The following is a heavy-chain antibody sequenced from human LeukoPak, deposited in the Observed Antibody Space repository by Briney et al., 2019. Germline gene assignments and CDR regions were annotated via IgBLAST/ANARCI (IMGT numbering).Heavy chain of an antibody. CDR2: INHSGTT. Sequence: PSETLSLTCAVYGGSFSGYYWSWIRQPPGQGLEWMGEINHSGTTNYNPSLKSRVTISVDTSKNQFSLKLSSVTAADTAVYYCARGVYIAAAQYGYWGQGTLVTVSS. D-gene: IGHD6-13*01. J-gene: IGHJ4*02. V-gene: IGHV4-34*01. CDR3: ARGVYIAAAQYGY. CDR1: GGSFSGYY.